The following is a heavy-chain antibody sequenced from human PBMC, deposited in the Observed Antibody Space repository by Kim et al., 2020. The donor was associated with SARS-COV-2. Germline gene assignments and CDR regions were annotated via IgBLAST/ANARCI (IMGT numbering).Heavy chain of an antibody. J-gene: IGHJ6*02. Sequence: SETLSLTCTVSGGSISSYYWSWIRQPPGKGLEWIGYIYYSGSTNYNPSLKSRVTISVDTSKNQFSLKLSSVTAADTAVYYCARGITMVRGAHLLLYGMDVWGQWTTVTVSS. CDR1: GGSISSYY. CDR3: ARGITMVRGAHLLLYGMDV. V-gene: IGHV4-59*08. D-gene: IGHD3-10*01. CDR2: IYYSGST.